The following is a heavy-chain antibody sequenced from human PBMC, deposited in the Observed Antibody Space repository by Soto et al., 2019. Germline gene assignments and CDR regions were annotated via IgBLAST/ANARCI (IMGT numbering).Heavy chain of an antibody. CDR2: IHYSGST. V-gene: IGHV4-61*01. D-gene: IGHD2-21*01. Sequence: QVQLQESGPGLVKPTETLSLTSTVPGGSVSIGTYYWSWIRDPPGKGLEWIGFIHYSGSTNYNPSLKSRLTMSVDTSKNQFSLKLTSVNAADTAVYYCTRGGDAYKNGHWGQGTLVTVSS. CDR1: GGSVSIGTYY. CDR3: TRGGDAYKNGH. J-gene: IGHJ4*02.